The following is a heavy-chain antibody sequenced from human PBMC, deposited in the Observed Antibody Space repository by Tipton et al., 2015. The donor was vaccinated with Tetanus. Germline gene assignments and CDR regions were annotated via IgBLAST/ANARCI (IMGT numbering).Heavy chain of an antibody. CDR3: ARHGGLSYDILTGYYSRSGARGIDY. V-gene: IGHV3-73*01. CDR2: IRSKANSYAT. Sequence: SLRLSCAASGFTFSGSAMHWVRQASGKGLEWVGRIRSKANSYATAYAASVKGRFTISRDDSKNTAYLQMNSLKTEDTAVYYCARHGGLSYDILTGYYSRSGARGIDYWGQGTLVTVSS. J-gene: IGHJ4*02. D-gene: IGHD3-9*01. CDR1: GFTFSGSA.